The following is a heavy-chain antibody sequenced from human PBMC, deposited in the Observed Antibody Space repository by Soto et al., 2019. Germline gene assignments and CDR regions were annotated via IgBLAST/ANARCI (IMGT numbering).Heavy chain of an antibody. V-gene: IGHV1-3*04. CDR2: VDTGNGNT. CDR1: GYTFTNYA. CDR3: ARDTKWDPRGVEAQQDDYCGY. J-gene: IGHJ4*02. D-gene: IGHD1-26*01. Sequence: ASVKVSCKASGYTFTNYAIHWVRQAPGQSLEWMGWVDTGNGNTKYSEKFQGRVTITRDTFANIAGMELSSLRSDDTAVYFCARDTKWDPRGVEAQQDDYCGYWGQGTMGTVSA.